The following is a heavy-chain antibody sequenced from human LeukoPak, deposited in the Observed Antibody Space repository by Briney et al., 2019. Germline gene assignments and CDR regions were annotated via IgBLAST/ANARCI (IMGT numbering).Heavy chain of an antibody. CDR1: GFTLSSYW. V-gene: IGHV3-7*01. CDR3: ARAGPFGESDSDY. CDR2: IKQDESEN. Sequence: PGGSLRLSCAASGFTLSSYWMSWVRQAPAKGLERVANIKQDESENYYVDSVKGRFTIHRDNAKQPVYLQMNSLRAEDTAVAYWARAGPFGESDSDYWGQGTLVTVSS. D-gene: IGHD3-10*01. J-gene: IGHJ4*02.